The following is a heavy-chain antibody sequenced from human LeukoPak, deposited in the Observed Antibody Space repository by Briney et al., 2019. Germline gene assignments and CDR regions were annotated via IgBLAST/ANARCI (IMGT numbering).Heavy chain of an antibody. J-gene: IGHJ3*02. CDR3: ARHKCTSATCQMRYAFDI. CDR1: GGSLSAYY. V-gene: IGHV4-34*01. D-gene: IGHD2-8*02. Sequence: SETLSLTCAVYGGSLSAYYWSWIRQPPGKGLEWIGEINDSGSTNYKPFLKSRVTISVDTSKNQFSLKLSSVTAADTAVYYCARHKCTSATCQMRYAFDIWGQGTMVTVSS. CDR2: INDSGST.